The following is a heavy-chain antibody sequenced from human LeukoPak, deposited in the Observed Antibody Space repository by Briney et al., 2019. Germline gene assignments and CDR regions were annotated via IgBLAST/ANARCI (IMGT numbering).Heavy chain of an antibody. CDR1: GYTFTGYY. Sequence: ASVKVSCKASGYTFTGYYMHWVRQAPGQGLEWMGGINPNSGGTNYAQKFQGRVTMTRDTSISTAYMELSRLRSDDTAVYYCARDLWLGVRGVTYGYYYMDVWGKGTTVTVSS. V-gene: IGHV1-2*02. CDR2: INPNSGGT. J-gene: IGHJ6*03. D-gene: IGHD3-10*01. CDR3: ARDLWLGVRGVTYGYYYMDV.